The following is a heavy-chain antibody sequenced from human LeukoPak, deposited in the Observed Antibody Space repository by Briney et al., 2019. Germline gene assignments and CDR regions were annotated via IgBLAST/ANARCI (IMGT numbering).Heavy chain of an antibody. J-gene: IGHJ4*02. CDR2: ISSSSSYI. CDR3: ARDGITMVRGVTSHFDY. Sequence: PGGSLRLSCAASGFTFSSYWMHWVRQAPGKGLEWVSSISSSSSYIYYADSVKGRFTISRDNAKNSLYLQMNSLRAEDTAVYYCARDGITMVRGVTSHFDYWGQGTLVTVSS. D-gene: IGHD3-10*01. V-gene: IGHV3-21*01. CDR1: GFTFSSYW.